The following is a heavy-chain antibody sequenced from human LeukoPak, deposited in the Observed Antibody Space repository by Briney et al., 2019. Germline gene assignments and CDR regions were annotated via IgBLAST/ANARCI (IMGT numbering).Heavy chain of an antibody. CDR1: GYTFTGYY. CDR3: ARNWDSSGYYPFDP. CDR2: ISAYNGNT. J-gene: IGHJ5*02. Sequence: ASVKVSCKASGYTFTGYYMHWVRQAPGQGLEWMGWISAYNGNTNYAQKLQGRVTMTTDTSTSTAYMELRSLRSDDTAVYYCARNWDSSGYYPFDPWGQGTLVTVSS. D-gene: IGHD3-22*01. V-gene: IGHV1-18*04.